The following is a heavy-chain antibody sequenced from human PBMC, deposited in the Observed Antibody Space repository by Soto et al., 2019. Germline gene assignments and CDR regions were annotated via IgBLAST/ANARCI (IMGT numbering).Heavy chain of an antibody. D-gene: IGHD5-18*01. CDR1: GGSISSGDYY. CDR3: ARDIRGYSRAFDY. V-gene: IGHV4-30-4*02. Sequence: SETLSLTCTVSGGSISSGDYYWSWIRQPPGKGLEWIGYIYYSGSTYYNPSLKSRVTISVDTSKNQFSLKLSSVTAADTAFYYCARDIRGYSRAFDYWGQGILVTVSS. J-gene: IGHJ4*02. CDR2: IYYSGST.